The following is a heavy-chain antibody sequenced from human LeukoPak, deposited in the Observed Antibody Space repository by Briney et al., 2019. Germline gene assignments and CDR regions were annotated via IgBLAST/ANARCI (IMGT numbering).Heavy chain of an antibody. Sequence: PSETLSLTCTVSGGSISSHYWSWIRQPPGKGLEWIGYIYYSGSTNYNPSPKSRVTISVDTSKNQFSLKLSSVTAANTAVYYCARDPGYYYDSSAWGQGTLVTVSS. CDR2: IYYSGST. CDR3: ARDPGYYYDSSA. V-gene: IGHV4-59*11. D-gene: IGHD3-22*01. J-gene: IGHJ5*02. CDR1: GGSISSHY.